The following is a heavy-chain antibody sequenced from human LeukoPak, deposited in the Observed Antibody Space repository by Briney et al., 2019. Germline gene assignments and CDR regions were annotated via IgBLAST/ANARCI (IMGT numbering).Heavy chain of an antibody. CDR2: ISWNSGHI. V-gene: IGHV3-9*01. J-gene: IGHJ4*02. CDR3: VKDNSYYGSGSSIEY. Sequence: GGSLRLSCAASGFTFADYATHWVRHAPGKGLEWVSGISWNSGHIGYADSVKGRFTISRDNAKNSLYLQMNSLRAEDTAFYYCVKDNSYYGSGSSIEYWGQGTLVTVSS. CDR1: GFTFADYA. D-gene: IGHD3-10*01.